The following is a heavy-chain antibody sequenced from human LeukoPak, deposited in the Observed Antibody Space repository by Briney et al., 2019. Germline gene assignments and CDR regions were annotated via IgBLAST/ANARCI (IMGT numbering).Heavy chain of an antibody. CDR3: ARSAGHFDY. CDR1: YFTFSNYA. V-gene: IGHV3-33*01. CDR2: IWYDGSNT. J-gene: IGHJ4*02. D-gene: IGHD6-13*01. Sequence: PGGSLRLSCAASYFTFSNYAMHWVRQAPGKGLEWVALIWYDGSNTYYADSVKGRFTISRDNAKNSLYLQMNSLRAEDTAVYYCARSAGHFDYWGQGTLVTVSS.